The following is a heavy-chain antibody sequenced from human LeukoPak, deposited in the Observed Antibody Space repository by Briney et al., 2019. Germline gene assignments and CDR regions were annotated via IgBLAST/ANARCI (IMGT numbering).Heavy chain of an antibody. CDR2: IIPIFGTA. CDR3: ARGYGFSPAMVKLFDY. Sequence: SVKVSCKASGYTFTSYAISWVRQAPGQGLEWMGGIIPIFGTANYAQKFQGRVTITADESTSTAYMELSSLRSEDTAVYYCARGYGFSPAMVKLFDYWGQGTLVTVSS. V-gene: IGHV1-69*13. CDR1: GYTFTSYA. D-gene: IGHD5-18*01. J-gene: IGHJ4*02.